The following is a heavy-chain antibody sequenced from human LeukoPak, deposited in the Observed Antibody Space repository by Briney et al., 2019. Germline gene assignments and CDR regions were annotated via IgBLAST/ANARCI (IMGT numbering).Heavy chain of an antibody. CDR3: ARDGDRNWFDP. CDR2: INHSGST. CDR1: GGSFSGYY. Sequence: SEPLSLTCAVYGGSFSGYYWSWIRQPPGKGLEWIGEINHSGSTNYNPSLKSRVTISVDTSKNQFSLKLSSVTAADTAVYYCARDGDRNWFDPWGQGTLVTVSS. V-gene: IGHV4-34*01. J-gene: IGHJ5*02.